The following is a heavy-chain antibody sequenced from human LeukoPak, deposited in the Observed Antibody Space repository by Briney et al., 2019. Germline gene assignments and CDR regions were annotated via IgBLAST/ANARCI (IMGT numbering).Heavy chain of an antibody. CDR3: ASGLPGTAMVTKAFDI. V-gene: IGHV5-51*01. J-gene: IGHJ3*02. CDR2: IYPGDSDT. CDR1: GYSFTSYW. D-gene: IGHD5-18*01. Sequence: GESLKISCKGSGYSFTSYWIGWVRQMPGKGLEWMGIIYPGDSDTRYSPSFQGQVTISADKSISTAYLQWSSLKASDTAMYYCASGLPGTAMVTKAFDIWGQGTMVTVSS.